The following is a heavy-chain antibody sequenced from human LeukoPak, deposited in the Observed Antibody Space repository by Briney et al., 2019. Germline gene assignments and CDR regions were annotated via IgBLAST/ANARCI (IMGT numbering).Heavy chain of an antibody. CDR1: GYTFTSYY. J-gene: IGHJ4*02. CDR3: ARHKEVGDYYYFDY. V-gene: IGHV1-46*01. CDR2: INPSGGST. Sequence: ASVKVSCKASGYTFTSYYMHWVRQAPGQGLEWMGIINPSGGSTSYTQKFQGRVTMTRDTSTTSVSMELSSLRSQDTAVYYCARHKEVGDYYYFDYWGQGTLVTVSS. D-gene: IGHD2/OR15-2a*01.